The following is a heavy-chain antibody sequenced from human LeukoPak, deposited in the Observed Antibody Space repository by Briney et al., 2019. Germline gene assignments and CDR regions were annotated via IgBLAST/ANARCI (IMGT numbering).Heavy chain of an antibody. V-gene: IGHV3-48*02. CDR2: IRSSGAMI. CDR3: VRDPDALDY. Sequence: PGGSLRLSCETSGFSFSSYSMNWVRQDPGKGLEWVSYIRSSGAMIYYADSVKGRFTISRDNAKKSVYLQMNSLRDVDTAVYYCVRDPDALDYWGQGTQVTVSS. J-gene: IGHJ4*02. CDR1: GFSFSSYS.